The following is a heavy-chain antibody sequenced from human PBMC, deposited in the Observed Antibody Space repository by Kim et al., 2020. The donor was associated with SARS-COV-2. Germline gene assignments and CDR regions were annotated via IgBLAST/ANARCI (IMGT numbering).Heavy chain of an antibody. CDR3: ARESKGGVAVEIDY. V-gene: IGHV3-30-3*01. Sequence: GGSLRLSCAASGFTFSSYAMHWVRQAPGKGLEWVAVISYDGSNKYYADSVKGRFTISRDNSKNTLYLQMNSLRAEDTAVYYCARESKGGVAVEIDYWGQGTLVTVSS. CDR1: GFTFSSYA. CDR2: ISYDGSNK. D-gene: IGHD2-15*01. J-gene: IGHJ4*02.